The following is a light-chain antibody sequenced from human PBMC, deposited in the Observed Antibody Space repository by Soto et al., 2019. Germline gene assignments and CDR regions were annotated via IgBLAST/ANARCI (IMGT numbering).Light chain of an antibody. CDR3: QQYGTSPPT. CDR2: DAS. V-gene: IGKV3-20*01. Sequence: EIVLTQSPATLSLSPGERATLSCRASQSVSSYLAWYKQKPGQAPRLLIYDASSRATGTPDRFSGSGSGTEFILTISRLEPEDFEVYYCQQYGTSPPTFGQGTRLEIK. J-gene: IGKJ5*01. CDR1: QSVSSY.